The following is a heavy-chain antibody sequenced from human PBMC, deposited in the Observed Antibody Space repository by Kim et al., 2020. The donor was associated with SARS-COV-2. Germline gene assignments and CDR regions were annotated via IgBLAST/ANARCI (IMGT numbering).Heavy chain of an antibody. J-gene: IGHJ4*02. CDR3: ARHLSGSGAFYNVGY. D-gene: IGHD3-10*01. V-gene: IGHV4-59*08. CDR2: ISYAGTM. Sequence: SETLSLTCNVSGVSISGDYWSWIRQTPEKGLQWIASISYAGTMNYNPSLKSRVTISVDTSKNQVSLKLSSVTAADTAMYYCARHLSGSGAFYNVGYWGQG. CDR1: GVSISGDY.